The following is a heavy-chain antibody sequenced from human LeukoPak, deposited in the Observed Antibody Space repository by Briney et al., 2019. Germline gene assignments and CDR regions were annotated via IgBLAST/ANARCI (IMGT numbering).Heavy chain of an antibody. Sequence: GESLRLSCAATGFTFSKSWMSWLRQTPEKGLEWVANIKEDGSAKYYVDSVKGRFTISRDDAKNSLYLQMNSLRAEDTAVYYCAKDDEGYYWGQGILVTVSS. CDR2: IKEDGSAK. CDR1: GFTFSKSW. D-gene: IGHD3-3*01. J-gene: IGHJ4*02. CDR3: AKDDEGYY. V-gene: IGHV3-7*04.